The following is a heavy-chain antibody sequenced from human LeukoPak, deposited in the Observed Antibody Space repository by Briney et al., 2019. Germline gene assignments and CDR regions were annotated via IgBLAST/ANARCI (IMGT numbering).Heavy chain of an antibody. V-gene: IGHV1-18*01. CDR3: ARERSGWFFSN. D-gene: IGHD6-19*01. Sequence: SVTVSCKASGYSFTSYGITWVRQAPGQGLEWMGWINPCNGNTNYAQKLQGRVTMTTDTSTSTAYMDLRSLRSDDTAVYYCARERSGWFFSNWGKGTLVTVSS. CDR2: INPCNGNT. CDR1: GYSFTSYG. J-gene: IGHJ4*02.